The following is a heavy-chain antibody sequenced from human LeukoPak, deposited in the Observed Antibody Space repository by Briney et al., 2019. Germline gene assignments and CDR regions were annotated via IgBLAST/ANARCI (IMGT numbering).Heavy chain of an antibody. V-gene: IGHV1-46*01. D-gene: IGHD2-15*01. CDR1: GYTLTTYN. Sequence: ASVKVSCTASGYTLTTYNMHWVRQAPGQGLEWVGMIDTSDGNTNYAQKFLDRVTMTRDTSTSTVYMELSGLRSYDTAVYYCATERSGGTWFDPWGQGTLVTVSS. CDR2: IDTSDGNT. CDR3: ATERSGGTWFDP. J-gene: IGHJ5*02.